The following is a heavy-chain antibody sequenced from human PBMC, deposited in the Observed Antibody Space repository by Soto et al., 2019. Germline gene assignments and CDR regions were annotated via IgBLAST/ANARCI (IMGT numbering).Heavy chain of an antibody. D-gene: IGHD6-13*01. Sequence: GASVKVSCKASGYTLTSYGSSWGRQAPGQGLEGMGWISAYNGNTNYAQKLQGRVTMTTDTSTSTAYMELRSLRSDDTAVYYCARVLLSSSWQYYFDYWGQGTLVTVSS. V-gene: IGHV1-18*04. CDR2: ISAYNGNT. J-gene: IGHJ4*02. CDR3: ARVLLSSSWQYYFDY. CDR1: GYTLTSYG.